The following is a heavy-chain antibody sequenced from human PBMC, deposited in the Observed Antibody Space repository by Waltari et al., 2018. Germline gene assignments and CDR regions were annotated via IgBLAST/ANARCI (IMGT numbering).Heavy chain of an antibody. Sequence: QVQLQESGPGLVKPSQTLSLTCTVSGGSISSGSYYWSWIRQPAGKGLEWIGYIYTSGSTNYNPSLKSRVTISVDTSKNQFSLKLSSVTAADTAVYYCARVGQDWFDPWGQGTLVTVSS. J-gene: IGHJ5*02. CDR2: IYTSGST. CDR1: GGSISSGSYY. D-gene: IGHD1-26*01. V-gene: IGHV4-61*09. CDR3: ARVGQDWFDP.